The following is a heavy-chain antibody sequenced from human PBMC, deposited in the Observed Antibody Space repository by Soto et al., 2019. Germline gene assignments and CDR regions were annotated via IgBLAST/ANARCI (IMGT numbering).Heavy chain of an antibody. Sequence: ASVKVSCKASGYTFTRHYMHWVRQAPGQRLEWMGWINPNSGGTNYAQKFQGWVTMTRDTSISTAYMELSRLRSDDMAVYYCARVGIAARPEYYYYGMDVWGQGTTVTVSS. J-gene: IGHJ6*02. V-gene: IGHV1-2*04. CDR1: GYTFTRHY. CDR3: ARVGIAARPEYYYYGMDV. CDR2: INPNSGGT. D-gene: IGHD6-6*01.